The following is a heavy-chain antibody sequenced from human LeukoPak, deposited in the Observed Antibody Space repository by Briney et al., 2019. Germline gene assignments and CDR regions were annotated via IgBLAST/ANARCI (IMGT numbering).Heavy chain of an antibody. CDR1: GGSISSYY. CDR2: IYYSGST. V-gene: IGHV4-59*01. D-gene: IGHD2-21*01. Sequence: SETLSLTCTVSGGSISSYYWSWIRQPPGKGLEWIGYIYYSGSTNYNPSLKSRVTISVDTSKNQFSLKLSSVTAADTAVYYCARGAIGGDIPIDYWGQGTLVTVSS. J-gene: IGHJ4*02. CDR3: ARGAIGGDIPIDY.